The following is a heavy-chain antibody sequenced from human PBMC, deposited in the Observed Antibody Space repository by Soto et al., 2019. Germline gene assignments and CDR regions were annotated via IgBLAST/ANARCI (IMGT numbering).Heavy chain of an antibody. J-gene: IGHJ6*03. CDR2: TYYRSKWYF. CDR3: GTGSWDHVSGHYYMDV. CDR1: GDSVSSNSAG. V-gene: IGHV6-1*01. D-gene: IGHD3-16*01. Sequence: QVQLQLSGPGLLTPSHTLSLTCAISGDSVSSNSAGWNWIRQTPSRGLEWLGRTYYRSKWYFNYAVSVESRITINPDTSKNQFSLQLSSVTPDDTAVYYCGTGSWDHVSGHYYMDVWGKGTTVTVSS.